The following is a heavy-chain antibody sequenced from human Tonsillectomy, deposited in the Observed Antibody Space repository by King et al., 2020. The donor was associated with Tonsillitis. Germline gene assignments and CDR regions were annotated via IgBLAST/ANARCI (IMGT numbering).Heavy chain of an antibody. V-gene: IGHV3-9*01. CDR2: ISWNSGSI. CDR1: GFTFDDYA. CDR3: AKDHYYDSSGYFGGAGAFDI. D-gene: IGHD3-22*01. J-gene: IGHJ3*02. Sequence: VQLVESGGGLVQPGRSLRLSCAASGFTFDDYAMHWVRQAPGKGLEWVSGISWNSGSIGYADSVKGRFTISRDNAKNSLYLQMNSRRAEDTALYYCAKDHYYDSSGYFGGAGAFDIWGQGTMVTVSS.